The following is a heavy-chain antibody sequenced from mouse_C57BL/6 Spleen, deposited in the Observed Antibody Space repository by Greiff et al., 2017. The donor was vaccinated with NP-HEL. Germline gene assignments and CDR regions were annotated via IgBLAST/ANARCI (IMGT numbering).Heavy chain of an antibody. Sequence: VQLKQSGPELVKPGASVKISCKASGYSFTGYYMNWVKQSPEKSLEWIGEINPSTGGTTYNQKFKAKATLTVDKSSSTAYMQLKSLTSEDSAVYYCARDGFYYGSSYDWYFDVWGTGTTVTVSS. V-gene: IGHV1-42*01. D-gene: IGHD1-1*01. J-gene: IGHJ1*03. CDR3: ARDGFYYGSSYDWYFDV. CDR1: GYSFTGYY. CDR2: INPSTGGT.